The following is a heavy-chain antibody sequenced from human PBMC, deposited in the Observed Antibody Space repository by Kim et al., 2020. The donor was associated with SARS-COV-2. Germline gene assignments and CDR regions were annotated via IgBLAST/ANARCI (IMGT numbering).Heavy chain of an antibody. CDR2: IRSIAYGGTT. V-gene: IGHV3-49*04. J-gene: IGHJ6*03. Sequence: GGSLRLSCTASGFTFGDYAMSWVRQAPGKGLEWVGFIRSIAYGGTTEYAASVKGRFTISRDDSKSIAYLQMNSLKTEDTAVYYCTREPRKSIAVAGTLFPRYYYYYYMDVGGKGTTVTVSS. D-gene: IGHD6-19*01. CDR1: GFTFGDYA. CDR3: TREPRKSIAVAGTLFPRYYYYYYMDV.